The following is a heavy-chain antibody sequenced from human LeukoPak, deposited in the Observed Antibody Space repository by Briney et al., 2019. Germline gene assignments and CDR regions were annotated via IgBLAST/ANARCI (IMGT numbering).Heavy chain of an antibody. J-gene: IGHJ6*03. Sequence: GGSLRLSCAASGFTFSDYYMSWIRQAPGKGLEWVSYISSSGSTIYYADSVKGRFTISRDSAKNSLYLQMNSLRAEDTAVYYCARTNYDFWSGYLYYYYMDVWGKGTTVTVSS. CDR3: ARTNYDFWSGYLYYYYMDV. CDR2: ISSSGSTI. V-gene: IGHV3-11*04. D-gene: IGHD3-3*01. CDR1: GFTFSDYY.